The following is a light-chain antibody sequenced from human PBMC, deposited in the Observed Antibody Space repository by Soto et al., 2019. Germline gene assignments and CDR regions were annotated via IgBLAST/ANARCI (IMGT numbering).Light chain of an antibody. V-gene: IGLV2-11*01. CDR1: ISYVGAYTY. CDR3: CSYAGTYSVI. Sequence: QSALSQPRSVSGSAGQSVTIPCSGTISYVGAYTYVSWYQQHPGKGPKLIIYDATKRPSGVADRFSGSKSGNMASLTISGLQAEDEAYYYCCSYAGTYSVIFGGGPNLTVL. CDR2: DAT. J-gene: IGLJ2*01.